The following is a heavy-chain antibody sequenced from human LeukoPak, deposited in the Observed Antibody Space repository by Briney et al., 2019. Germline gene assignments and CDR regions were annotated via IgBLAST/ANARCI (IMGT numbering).Heavy chain of an antibody. CDR2: IYYSGST. J-gene: IGHJ3*02. V-gene: IGHV4-28*01. CDR3: ARSMDTVYGDYATGAFDI. Sequence: SETLSLTCAVSGYSISSSNWWGWIRQPPGKGLEWIGYIYYSGSTYYNPSLKSRVTMSVDTSKNQFTLKLSSVTAVDTAVYYCARSMDTVYGDYATGAFDIWGQGTMVTVSS. D-gene: IGHD4-17*01. CDR1: GYSISSSNW.